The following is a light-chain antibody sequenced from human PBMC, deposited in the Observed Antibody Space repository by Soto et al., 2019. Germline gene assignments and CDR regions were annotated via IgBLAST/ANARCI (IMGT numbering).Light chain of an antibody. J-gene: IGLJ1*01. CDR1: SSNIGSNT. Sequence: QSVLTQPPSASGTPGQRVTISCSGSSSNIGSNTVNWYQQLPGTAPKLLIYRNNQRPSGVPDRFSGSKSGTSASLAISGLQSEDEADYYCASWDDSLHGYVFGTGIKLTVL. CDR3: ASWDDSLHGYV. CDR2: RNN. V-gene: IGLV1-44*01.